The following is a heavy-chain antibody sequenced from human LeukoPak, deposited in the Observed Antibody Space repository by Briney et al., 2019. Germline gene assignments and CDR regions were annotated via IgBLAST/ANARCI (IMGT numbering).Heavy chain of an antibody. V-gene: IGHV3-21*01. D-gene: IGHD3-3*01. J-gene: IGHJ4*02. CDR3: ARDPNYDFWRGTFDY. Sequence: GGSLRLSCAASGFTFSSYSMNWVRQAPGKGLEWVSSISSSSSYIYYADSVKGRFTISRDNAKNSLYLQMNSLRAEDTAVYYCARDPNYDFWRGTFDYWGQGTLVTVSS. CDR1: GFTFSSYS. CDR2: ISSSSSYI.